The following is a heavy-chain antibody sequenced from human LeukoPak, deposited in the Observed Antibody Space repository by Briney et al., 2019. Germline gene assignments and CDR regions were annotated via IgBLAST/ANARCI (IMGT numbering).Heavy chain of an antibody. D-gene: IGHD6-13*01. Sequence: GGSLRLSFAASGFTFSSYSMNWVRQAPGKGLEWVSYISSSSSTIYYADSVKGRFTISRDNAKNSLYLQMNSLRAEDTAVYYCASSSSPTSFDYWGQGTLVTVSS. CDR1: GFTFSSYS. V-gene: IGHV3-48*01. CDR3: ASSSSPTSFDY. CDR2: ISSSSSTI. J-gene: IGHJ4*02.